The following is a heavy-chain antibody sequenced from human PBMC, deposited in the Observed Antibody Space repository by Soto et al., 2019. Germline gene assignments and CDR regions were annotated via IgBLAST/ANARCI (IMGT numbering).Heavy chain of an antibody. Sequence: AASVKVSCKASGYPYTNSYMHWVRQAPGQGLEWMGWIHPNTGGTNYAQKFQGRVTMTRDTSVSTAYMELNRLTSDDTAIYFCASDFRTRGWFRQAGNFATDVWGQRTTVTVSS. CDR3: ASDFRTRGWFRQAGNFATDV. CDR1: GYPYTNSY. D-gene: IGHD6-19*01. V-gene: IGHV1-2*02. CDR2: IHPNTGGT. J-gene: IGHJ6*02.